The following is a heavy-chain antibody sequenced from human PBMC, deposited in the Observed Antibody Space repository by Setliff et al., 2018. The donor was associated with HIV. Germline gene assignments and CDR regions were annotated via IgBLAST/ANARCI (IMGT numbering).Heavy chain of an antibody. Sequence: PSETLSPTCTVSGASITSHYWSWIRQSPGRELEWIGYIYFTGSTNYNPSLKSRLIMSLDKSKNEISLKLSSVTAADTAAYYCARGGDYYDSTGARAGFDFWGQGTMVTVSS. V-gene: IGHV4-59*11. CDR3: ARGGDYYDSTGARAGFDF. D-gene: IGHD3-22*01. CDR1: GASITSHY. J-gene: IGHJ3*01. CDR2: IYFTGST.